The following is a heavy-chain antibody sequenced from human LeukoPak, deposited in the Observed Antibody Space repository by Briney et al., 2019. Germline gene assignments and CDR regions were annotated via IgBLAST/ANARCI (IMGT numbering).Heavy chain of an antibody. J-gene: IGHJ4*02. CDR2: IRSKANSYAT. CDR3: ARGFDIVVVPAAYGDY. CDR1: GFTFSGSA. D-gene: IGHD2-2*01. V-gene: IGHV3-73*01. Sequence: GGSLKLSCAASGFTFSGSAMHWVRQASGKGLEWVGRIRSKANSYATAYAASVKGRFTISRDDSKNTLYLQMNSLRAEDTAVYYCARGFDIVVVPAAYGDYWGQGTLVTVSS.